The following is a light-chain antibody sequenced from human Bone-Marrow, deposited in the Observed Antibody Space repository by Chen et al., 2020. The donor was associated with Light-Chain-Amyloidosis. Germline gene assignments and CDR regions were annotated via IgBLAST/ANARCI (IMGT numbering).Light chain of an antibody. J-gene: IGLJ3*02. CDR1: NIGATS. Sequence: SYVLTQPSSVSVAPGQTATIACGGKNIGATSVHWYQQTPGQAPLLVVYDDSDRPSGIPERLSGSNSGNTATLTISSVEAGDESHYYCQVWDRSSDRPVFGGGTKLTVL. CDR3: QVWDRSSDRPV. CDR2: DDS. V-gene: IGLV3-21*02.